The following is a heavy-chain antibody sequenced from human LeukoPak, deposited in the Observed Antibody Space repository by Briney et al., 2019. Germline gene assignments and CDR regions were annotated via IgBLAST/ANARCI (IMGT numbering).Heavy chain of an antibody. Sequence: PGGSLRLSCAASGFTFSSYWMSWVRQAPGKGLEWVANINQDGSEKSYVDSVKGRFTISRDNAKNSLYLQMNSLRAEDTAIYYCATDLWYYDSSGVFDYWGQGTLVIVSS. J-gene: IGHJ4*02. CDR2: INQDGSEK. CDR1: GFTFSSYW. CDR3: ATDLWYYDSSGVFDY. D-gene: IGHD3-22*01. V-gene: IGHV3-7*01.